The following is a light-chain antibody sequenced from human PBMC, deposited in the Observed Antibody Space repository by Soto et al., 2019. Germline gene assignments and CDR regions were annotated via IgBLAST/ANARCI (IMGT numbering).Light chain of an antibody. J-gene: IGKJ5*01. Sequence: EIVLTQSPGTLSLSPGERATLSCRASQSVSSSYVAWYQQKPGQAPRLLIYGASSRATGIPDRFSGSGSGTDFTLTISRLEPEYFAVYCCQQYGSSRPITFGQGTRLEIK. V-gene: IGKV3-20*01. CDR2: GAS. CDR3: QQYGSSRPIT. CDR1: QSVSSSY.